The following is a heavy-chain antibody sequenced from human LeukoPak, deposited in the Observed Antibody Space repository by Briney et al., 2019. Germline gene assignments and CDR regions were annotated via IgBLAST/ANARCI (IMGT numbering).Heavy chain of an antibody. D-gene: IGHD6-19*01. J-gene: IGHJ4*02. V-gene: IGHV1-24*01. CDR3: ATGRSGWFYISL. CDR1: GYTLTELS. Sequence: ASVNVSCKVSGYTLTELSMHWGRQAPGKGLEWMGGFDPEDGETIYAQKFQGRVTMTEDTSTDTAYMELSSLRSEDTAVYYCATGRSGWFYISLWGQGTLVTVSS. CDR2: FDPEDGET.